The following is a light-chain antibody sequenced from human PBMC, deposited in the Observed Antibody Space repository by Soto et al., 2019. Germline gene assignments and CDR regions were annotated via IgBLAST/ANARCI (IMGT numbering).Light chain of an antibody. CDR2: AAS. Sequence: DVQMTQSPSSVSASVGDKVTITCRAGHNINTYLNWYQQKPGKAPKVLIYAASSLQSGIPSRFSGSGSGTDFTLTISSLQPEDSATYYWQQTYDTYTFGQGTKLEI. CDR1: HNINTY. J-gene: IGKJ2*01. CDR3: QQTYDTYT. V-gene: IGKV1-39*01.